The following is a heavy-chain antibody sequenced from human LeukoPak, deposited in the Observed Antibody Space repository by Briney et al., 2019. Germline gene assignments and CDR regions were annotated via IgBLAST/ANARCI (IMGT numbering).Heavy chain of an antibody. D-gene: IGHD6-13*01. J-gene: IGHJ4*02. CDR2: FDPEDGET. CDR1: RYTLTELS. Sequence: ASVKVSCKVSRYTLTELSMHWVRQAPGKGLEWMGGFDPEDGETIYAQKFQGRVTMTEDTSTDTAYMELGSLRSEDTAVYYCATVLRKAAAFDYWGQGTLVTVSS. CDR3: ATVLRKAAAFDY. V-gene: IGHV1-24*01.